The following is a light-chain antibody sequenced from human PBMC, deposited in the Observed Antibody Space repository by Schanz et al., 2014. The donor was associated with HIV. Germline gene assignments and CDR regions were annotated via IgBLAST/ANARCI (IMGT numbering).Light chain of an antibody. CDR2: DNT. J-gene: IGLJ3*02. CDR3: CSYAVGAV. CDR1: SSIIGAGFN. Sequence: QSVLTQPPSVSGAPGQRVTISCTGGSSIIGAGFNVHWYQHVPGTAPKLLIYDNTYRPSGVPDRFSGSKSGTSASLAITGLQAEDEADYYCCSYAVGAVFGGGTKLTVL. V-gene: IGLV1-40*01.